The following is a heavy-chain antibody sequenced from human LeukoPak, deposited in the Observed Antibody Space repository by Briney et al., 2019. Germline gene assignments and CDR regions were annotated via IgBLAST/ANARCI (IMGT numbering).Heavy chain of an antibody. CDR1: GFALSSYA. Sequence: GGSLRLSCAASGFALSSYAMTWVRQAPGRGLEWVSSVDGGGGGTYYADSVKGRFTISRDNSKDTLYLQMNGLRAEDTAVYFCAKQSAGSAAWYSLHYDFWGQGTLVTVSS. CDR3: AKQSAGSAAWYSLHYDF. V-gene: IGHV3-23*01. D-gene: IGHD6-13*01. J-gene: IGHJ4*02. CDR2: VDGGGGGT.